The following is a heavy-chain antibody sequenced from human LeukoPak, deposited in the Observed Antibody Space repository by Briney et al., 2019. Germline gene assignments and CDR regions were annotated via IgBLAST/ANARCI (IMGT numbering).Heavy chain of an antibody. V-gene: IGHV1-2*06. CDR1: GYTFTGYY. Sequence: ASVKVSCKASGYTFTGYYMHWVRQAPGQGLEWMGRINPNSGSTNYAQKFQGRVTMTRDTSISTAYMELSRLRSDDTAVYYCARVEGCSGGSCYSFDYWGQGTLVTVSS. CDR3: ARVEGCSGGSCYSFDY. D-gene: IGHD2-15*01. J-gene: IGHJ4*02. CDR2: INPNSGST.